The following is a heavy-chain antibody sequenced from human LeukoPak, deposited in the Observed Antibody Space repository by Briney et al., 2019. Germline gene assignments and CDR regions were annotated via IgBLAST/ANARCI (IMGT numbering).Heavy chain of an antibody. CDR1: GFTFSSYE. V-gene: IGHV3-48*03. J-gene: IGHJ4*02. D-gene: IGHD4-17*01. CDR2: ISSSGSTI. CDR3: ARDPDYGDYGRY. Sequence: GGSLRLSCAASGFTFSSYEMNWVRQAPGKGLEWVSYISSSGSTIYYADSVKGRFTISRDNAKNSLYLQMNSLRAEDTAVYYCARDPDYGDYGRYWGQGTLVTVSS.